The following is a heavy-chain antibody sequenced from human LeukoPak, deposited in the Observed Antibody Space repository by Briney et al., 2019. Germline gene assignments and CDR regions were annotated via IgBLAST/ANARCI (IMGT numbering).Heavy chain of an antibody. V-gene: IGHV1-46*01. CDR2: INPSGGST. CDR1: GYTFTSYY. CDR3: ARSHLIVVVPAASYGMDV. J-gene: IGHJ6*02. Sequence: ASVKVSCKASGYTFTSYYMHWVRQAPGQGLEWMGIINPSGGSTSYAQKFQGRVTMTRDTSTSTVYMELSSLRSEDTAVYYCARSHLIVVVPAASYGMDVWGQGTTVTVSS. D-gene: IGHD2-2*01.